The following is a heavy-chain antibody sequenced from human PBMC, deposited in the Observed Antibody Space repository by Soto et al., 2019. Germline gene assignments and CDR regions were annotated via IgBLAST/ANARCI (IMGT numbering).Heavy chain of an antibody. Sequence: QVQLVESGGGVVQPGTSLRLSCSASGFTLSGVDMHWVRQAPGKGLEWVAVMSYDGRNQYYADSVKGRFTVSRDRSKSPLYLQMNSLRTEDAAVYYGAKGGWYTSSSRSDCWGQGTLVTVSS. CDR3: AKGGWYTSSSRSDC. V-gene: IGHV3-30*18. CDR1: GFTLSGVD. D-gene: IGHD6-6*01. CDR2: MSYDGRNQ. J-gene: IGHJ4*02.